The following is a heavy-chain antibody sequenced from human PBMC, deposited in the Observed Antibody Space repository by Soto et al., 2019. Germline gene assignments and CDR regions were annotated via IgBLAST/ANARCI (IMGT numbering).Heavy chain of an antibody. CDR2: TIPMVGTP. CDR1: GGTFSKYA. CDR3: ARPLRDRNYYYGMAV. Sequence: QVQLVQSGAEMQQPGASVRVSCKASGGTFSKYAFSWVRQAPGQGLEWLGGTIPMVGTPNYAQTFQGRVAISADESTATVYMELSSMRSEDTAVYFCARPLRDRNYYYGMAVWGQGTTVTVSS. V-gene: IGHV1-69*01. D-gene: IGHD3-22*01. J-gene: IGHJ6*02.